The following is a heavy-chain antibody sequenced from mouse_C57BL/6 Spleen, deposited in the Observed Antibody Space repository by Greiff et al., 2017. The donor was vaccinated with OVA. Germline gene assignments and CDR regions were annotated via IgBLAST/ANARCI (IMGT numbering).Heavy chain of an antibody. Sequence: QVQLQQPGAELVRPGTSVKLSCKASGYTFTSYWMHWVKQRPGQGLEWIGVIDPSDSYTNYNQKFKGKATLTVDTSSSTAYMQLSSLTSEDSAVYYCASTTVVRGDYFDYWGQGTTLTVSS. CDR3: ASTTVVRGDYFDY. CDR2: IDPSDSYT. J-gene: IGHJ2*01. D-gene: IGHD1-1*01. V-gene: IGHV1-59*01. CDR1: GYTFTSYW.